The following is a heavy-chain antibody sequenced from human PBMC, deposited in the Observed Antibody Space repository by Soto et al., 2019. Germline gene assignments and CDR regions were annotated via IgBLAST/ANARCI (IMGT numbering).Heavy chain of an antibody. CDR1: GGSISSYY. Sequence: PSETLSLTCTVSGGSISSYYWSWIRQPPGKGLEWIGYIYYSGSTNYNPSLKSRVTISVDTSKNQFSLKLSSVTAADTAGYYCARVNGQFDYWGQGTLVTVSS. CDR3: ARVNGQFDY. J-gene: IGHJ4*02. CDR2: IYYSGST. V-gene: IGHV4-59*01.